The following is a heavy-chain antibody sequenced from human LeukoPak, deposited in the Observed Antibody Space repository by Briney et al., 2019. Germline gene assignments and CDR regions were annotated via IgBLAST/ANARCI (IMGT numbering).Heavy chain of an antibody. D-gene: IGHD2/OR15-2a*01. CDR2: ISGSAGST. J-gene: IGHJ4*02. CDR3: AKVDGSTDFLDY. Sequence: GGSLRLSCAASGFTFSNYNINWVRQTPGKGLEWVSAISGSAGSTYYADSVKGRFTISRDNSKNTLYLQMNSLRAEDTAVYYCAKVDGSTDFLDYWGQGALVAVSS. CDR1: GFTFSNYN. V-gene: IGHV3-23*01.